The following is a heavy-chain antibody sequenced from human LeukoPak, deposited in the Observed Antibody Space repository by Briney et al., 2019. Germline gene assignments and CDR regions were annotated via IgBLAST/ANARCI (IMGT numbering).Heavy chain of an antibody. Sequence: PGRSLRLSCATSGFTFDDHAMHWVRQAPGKGLEWVAGISWDSGNIGYADSVKGRFTISRDNAKNSLYLQMNSLRIEDTALYYCAKSLGSTMYYFDSWGQGTLVTVSS. V-gene: IGHV3-9*01. CDR1: GFTFDDHA. CDR3: AKSLGSTMYYFDS. D-gene: IGHD6-13*01. CDR2: ISWDSGNI. J-gene: IGHJ4*02.